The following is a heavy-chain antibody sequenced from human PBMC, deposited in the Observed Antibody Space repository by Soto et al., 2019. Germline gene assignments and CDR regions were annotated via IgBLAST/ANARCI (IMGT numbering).Heavy chain of an antibody. V-gene: IGHV4-34*01. CDR1: GGSFRGYY. J-gene: IGHJ5*02. CDR2: INHSGST. CDR3: ASTTIFHFDP. Sequence: ETLSLTCAVYGGSFRGYYWSWIRQPPGKGLEWIGEINHSGSTNYNPSLKSRVTISLDTSKNQFSLKLSSVTAADTAVYYCASTTIFHFDPWGQGTLVTVPS. D-gene: IGHD3-9*01.